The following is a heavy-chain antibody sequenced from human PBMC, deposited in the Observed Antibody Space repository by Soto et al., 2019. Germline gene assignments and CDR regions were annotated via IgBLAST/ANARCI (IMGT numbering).Heavy chain of an antibody. CDR3: ARAPGIVLAGCLEDQRFDP. CDR2: INHSGNT. CDR1: GGSLGGDY. J-gene: IGHJ5*02. Sequence: QVQLQQWGAGLLKPSDTLSLTCAVYGGSLGGDYWSWIRQTPGKGLEWIGEINHSGNTNYNPPLKSRVSMSVDTSKNQFYLKLNSVTAADTAVYFCARAPGIVLAGCLEDQRFDPWGQGSPVTVSS. D-gene: IGHD6-19*01. V-gene: IGHV4-34*01.